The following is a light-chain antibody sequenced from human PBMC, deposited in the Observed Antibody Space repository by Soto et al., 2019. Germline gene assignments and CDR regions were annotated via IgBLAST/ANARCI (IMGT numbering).Light chain of an antibody. CDR3: QQSYSALTRT. CDR1: QSISRY. CDR2: ATS. Sequence: DIQMTQSPSSLSASVGDRVTITCRASQSISRYLNWYQQKSGKAPKLLIYATSTLQGGVPSRFSGRGSGTEFTLTISSLQPDDFATYYCQQSYSALTRTFGQGTKVEFK. V-gene: IGKV1-39*01. J-gene: IGKJ1*01.